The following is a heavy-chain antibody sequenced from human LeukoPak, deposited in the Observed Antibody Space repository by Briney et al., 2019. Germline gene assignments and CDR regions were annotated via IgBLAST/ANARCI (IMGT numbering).Heavy chain of an antibody. Sequence: SETLSLTCAVYGGSFSGYYWSWIRQPPGKGLEWIGEINHSGSTNYNPSLKSRVTISVDTSKHQFSLKLSSVTAADTAVYYCARKYSSGWPYYYYYMDVWGKGTPVTISS. V-gene: IGHV4-34*01. CDR2: INHSGST. D-gene: IGHD6-19*01. J-gene: IGHJ6*03. CDR1: GGSFSGYY. CDR3: ARKYSSGWPYYYYYMDV.